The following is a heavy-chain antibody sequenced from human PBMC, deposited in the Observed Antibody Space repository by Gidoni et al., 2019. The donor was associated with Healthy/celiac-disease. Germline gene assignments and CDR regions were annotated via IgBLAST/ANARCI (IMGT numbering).Heavy chain of an antibody. Sequence: QVQLVQSGAEVKKPGSSVKVSCKASGGTFSSYAIRWVRQAPGQGLEWMGGIIPNFGTANYAQKFQGRVTITADESTSTAYMELSSLRSEDTAVYYCARELIAAAGRGGTEMATIYGFDYWGQGTLVTVSS. J-gene: IGHJ4*02. D-gene: IGHD6-13*01. CDR1: GGTFSSYA. V-gene: IGHV1-69*01. CDR3: ARELIAAAGRGGTEMATIYGFDY. CDR2: IIPNFGTA.